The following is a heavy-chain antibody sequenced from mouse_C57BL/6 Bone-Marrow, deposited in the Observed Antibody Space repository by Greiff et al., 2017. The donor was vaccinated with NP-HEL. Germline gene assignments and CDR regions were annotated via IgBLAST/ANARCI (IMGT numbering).Heavy chain of an antibody. CDR2: IYPRSGNT. CDR3: ARSDNSNYVTQCDYAMDY. CDR1: GYTFTSYG. D-gene: IGHD2-5*01. Sequence: VKLQESGAELARPGASVKLSCKASGYTFTSYGISWVKQRPGQGLEWIGEIYPRSGNTYYNEKFKGKATLSADKPSSTVYMELRSLTSEDSAVNFWARSDNSNYVTQCDYAMDYWGQGTAVTVSS. V-gene: IGHV1-81*01. J-gene: IGHJ4*01.